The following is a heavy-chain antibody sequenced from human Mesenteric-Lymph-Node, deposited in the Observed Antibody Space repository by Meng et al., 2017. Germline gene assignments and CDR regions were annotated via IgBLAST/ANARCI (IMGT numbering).Heavy chain of an antibody. J-gene: IGHJ4*02. Sequence: GESLKISCVGSGFIVSDHYIYWIRQAPGKGLEWVGRSRDKAHNYTTEYAASVKGRFSISRDDSKYSLYLHMNSLKIEDTAVYNCAGGLGGSSSDGDYWGQGTLVTVSS. D-gene: IGHD1-26*01. CDR2: SRDKAHNYTT. V-gene: IGHV3-72*01. CDR1: GFIVSDHY. CDR3: AGGLGGSSSDGDY.